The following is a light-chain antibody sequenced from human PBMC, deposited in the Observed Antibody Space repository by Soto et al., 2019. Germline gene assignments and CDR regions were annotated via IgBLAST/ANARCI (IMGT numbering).Light chain of an antibody. V-gene: IGKV3-20*01. CDR2: GAS. Sequence: IVMTQSPASLSVSPGERATLSCRASQSVSRTLAWYQQKPGQAPRLLIYGASSRATGIPDRFIGSASGTDFTLTISRLEPEDFAVYYCQQCGSSPPVTFGGGTKVDTK. CDR1: QSVSRT. J-gene: IGKJ4*01. CDR3: QQCGSSPPVT.